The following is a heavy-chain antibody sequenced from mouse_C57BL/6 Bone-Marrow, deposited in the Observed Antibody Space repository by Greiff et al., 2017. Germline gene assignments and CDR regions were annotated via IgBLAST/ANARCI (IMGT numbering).Heavy chain of an antibody. CDR2: IYPGDGDT. J-gene: IGHJ3*01. CDR1: GYAFSSSW. CDR3: ASMVTTRAWFAY. D-gene: IGHD2-1*01. V-gene: IGHV1-82*01. Sequence: VQLQQSGPELVKPGASVKISCKASGYAFSSSWMNWVKQRPGKGLEWIGRIYPGDGDTNYNGKFKGKATLTADKSSSPAYMQLSSLTSEDSAVYFCASMVTTRAWFAYWGQGTLVTVSA.